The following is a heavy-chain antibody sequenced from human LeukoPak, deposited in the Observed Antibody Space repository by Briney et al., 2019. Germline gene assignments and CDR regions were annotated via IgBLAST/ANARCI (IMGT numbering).Heavy chain of an antibody. J-gene: IGHJ4*02. D-gene: IGHD6-19*01. CDR2: ISYDGGNK. Sequence: GGSLRLPCAASGFTFSSYAMHWVRQAPGKGLEWVSVISYDGGNKYYADSVKGRFTISRDNSKNMLYLQMNSLRAEDTAVHYCARARKAVAGSFHRDYYFDYWGQGTLVTVSS. CDR3: ARARKAVAGSFHRDYYFDY. V-gene: IGHV3-30*04. CDR1: GFTFSSYA.